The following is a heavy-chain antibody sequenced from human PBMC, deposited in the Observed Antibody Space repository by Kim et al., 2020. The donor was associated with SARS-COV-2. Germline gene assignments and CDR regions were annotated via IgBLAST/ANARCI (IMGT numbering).Heavy chain of an antibody. Sequence: GGSLRLSCAASGFTFSSYGMHWVRQAPGKGLEWVAVISYDGSNKYYADSVKGRFTISRDNSKNTLYLQMNSLRAEDTAVYYCAKDSRYCSSTSCPSWFDP. V-gene: IGHV3-30*18. J-gene: IGHJ5*02. CDR3: AKDSRYCSSTSCPSWFDP. D-gene: IGHD2-2*01. CDR2: ISYDGSNK. CDR1: GFTFSSYG.